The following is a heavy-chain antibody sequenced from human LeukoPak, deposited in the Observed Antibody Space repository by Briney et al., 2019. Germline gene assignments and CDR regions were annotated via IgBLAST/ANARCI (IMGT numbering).Heavy chain of an antibody. CDR3: AHISPARWLQLLDY. D-gene: IGHD5-24*01. CDR1: GFSLSTSGVG. CDR2: IYWNDDK. Sequence: ESGPTLVKPTQTLTLTCTFSGFSLSTSGVGVGWIRQPPGKALEWLALIYWNDDKRYSPSLKSRLTITKDTSKNQVVLTMTNMDPVDTATYYCAHISPARWLQLLDYWGQGTLVTVSS. J-gene: IGHJ4*02. V-gene: IGHV2-5*01.